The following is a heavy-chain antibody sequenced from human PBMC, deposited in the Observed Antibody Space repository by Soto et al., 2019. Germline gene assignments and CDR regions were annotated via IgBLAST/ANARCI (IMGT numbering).Heavy chain of an antibody. CDR3: ASSGYCSGGRCYPYYFDY. D-gene: IGHD2-15*01. CDR2: IYYSGST. Sequence: SETLHHRYTVSGGSVSRSRYRCGWVRQPQRKGLEWIGSIYYSGSTYYNPSLKSRVTISVDTSKNQFSLKLSSVTSADTAVYYCASSGYCSGGRCYPYYFDYWGQGTLVTVS. CDR1: GGSVSRSRYR. J-gene: IGHJ4*02. V-gene: IGHV4-39*01.